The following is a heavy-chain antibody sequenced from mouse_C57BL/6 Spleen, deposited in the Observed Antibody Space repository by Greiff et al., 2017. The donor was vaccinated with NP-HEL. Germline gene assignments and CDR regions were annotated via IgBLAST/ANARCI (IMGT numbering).Heavy chain of an antibody. CDR3: ARGGIYYGNSYFDY. CDR1: GYTFTDYY. CDR2: INPYNGGT. Sequence: VQLQQSGPVLVKPGASVKMSCKASGYTFTDYYMNWVKQSHGKSLEWIGVINPYNGGTSYNQKFKGKATLTVDKSSSTAYMELNSLTSEDSAVYYCARGGIYYGNSYFDYWGQGTTLTVSS. V-gene: IGHV1-19*01. D-gene: IGHD2-1*01. J-gene: IGHJ2*01.